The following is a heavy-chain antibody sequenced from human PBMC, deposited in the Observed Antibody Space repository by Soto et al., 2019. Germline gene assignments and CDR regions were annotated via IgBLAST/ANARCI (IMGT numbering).Heavy chain of an antibody. J-gene: IGHJ6*01. Sequence: VESLKISCEVSGFSFTDFCIVWVLQMPGKGLESMGIIYPGDSDTRYSPSFQGQVIISADKSISTAYLQWSSLKASDTAMYYCARRSQGGYCSGGDCYSFGGLDVWGHGTPVTVSS. D-gene: IGHD2-15*01. CDR3: ARRSQGGYCSGGDCYSFGGLDV. CDR2: IYPGDSDT. CDR1: GFSFTDFC. V-gene: IGHV5-51*01.